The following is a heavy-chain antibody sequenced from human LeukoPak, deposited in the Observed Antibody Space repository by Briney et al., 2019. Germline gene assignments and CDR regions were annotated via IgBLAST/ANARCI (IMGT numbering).Heavy chain of an antibody. V-gene: IGHV1-18*04. J-gene: IGHJ4*02. CDR2: ISAYNGNT. D-gene: IGHD2-2*01. CDR3: ARVPISVRIVVVPAAHFDY. Sequence: ASVKVSCKASGYTFISYYIHWVRQAPGQGLEWMGWISAYNGNTNYAQKLQGRVTMTTDTSTSTAYMELRSLRSDDTAVYYCARVPISVRIVVVPAAHFDYWGQGTLVTVSS. CDR1: GYTFISYY.